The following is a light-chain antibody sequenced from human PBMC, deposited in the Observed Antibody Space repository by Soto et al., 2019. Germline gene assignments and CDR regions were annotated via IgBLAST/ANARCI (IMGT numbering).Light chain of an antibody. CDR2: NND. Sequence: QSVLSQPPSTSGTPGQSVTISCSGSSSNIGSNTVNWYQQVPGAAPKLLIYNNDKRPSGVPDRLSGSKSGTSASLTSRGLQSEDEADYYCAAWDDRLKTYVFGTGTKLTVL. J-gene: IGLJ1*01. V-gene: IGLV1-44*01. CDR3: AAWDDRLKTYV. CDR1: SSNIGSNT.